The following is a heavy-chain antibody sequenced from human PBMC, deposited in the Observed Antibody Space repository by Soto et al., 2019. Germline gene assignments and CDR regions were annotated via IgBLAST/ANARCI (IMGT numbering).Heavy chain of an antibody. CDR3: ARDLMIAMAASGMDV. Sequence: GASVKVSCKASGYTFTSYYMHWVRQAPGQGLEWMGIINPSGGSTSYAQKFQGRVTMTRDTSTSTVYMELSSLRSEDTAVYYCARDLMIAMAASGMDVWGQGTTVTVSS. D-gene: IGHD5-18*01. CDR1: GYTFTSYY. CDR2: INPSGGST. V-gene: IGHV1-46*01. J-gene: IGHJ6*02.